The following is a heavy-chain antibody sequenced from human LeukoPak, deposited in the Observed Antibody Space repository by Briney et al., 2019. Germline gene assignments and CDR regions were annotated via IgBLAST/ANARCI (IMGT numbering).Heavy chain of an antibody. J-gene: IGHJ5*02. Sequence: SETLSLTCTVSGGSISSSSYYWGWIRQPPGKGLEWFGSIYYSGSTYYNPSLKSRVTISVDTSKNQFSLKLSSVTAADTAVYYCAIKPAYCSSTSCYRGSGNWFDPWGQGTLVTVSS. CDR3: AIKPAYCSSTSCYRGSGNWFDP. CDR2: IYYSGST. CDR1: GGSISSSSYY. D-gene: IGHD2-2*01. V-gene: IGHV4-39*07.